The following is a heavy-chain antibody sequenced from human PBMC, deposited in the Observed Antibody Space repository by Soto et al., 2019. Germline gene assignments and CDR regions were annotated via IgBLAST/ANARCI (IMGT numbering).Heavy chain of an antibody. D-gene: IGHD6-13*01. V-gene: IGHV3-11*01. J-gene: IGHJ6*03. CDR1: GFTFSDYY. Sequence: GGSLRLSCAASGFTFSDYYMSWIRQAPGKGLEWVSYISSSGSTIYYADSVKGRFTISRDNAKNSLHLQMNSLRAEDTAVYYCARGDNTAAAGRNSYYYYYYMDVWGKGTTVTVSS. CDR3: ARGDNTAAAGRNSYYYYYYMDV. CDR2: ISSSGSTI.